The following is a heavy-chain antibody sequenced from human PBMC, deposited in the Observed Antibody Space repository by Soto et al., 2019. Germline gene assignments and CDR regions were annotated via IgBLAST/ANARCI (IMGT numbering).Heavy chain of an antibody. CDR3: ARLGAQEIDP. Sequence: PSETLSLTCTVSGGSISSGGYYWGWIRQPPGKGLEWIGSIYYSGSTYYNPSLKSRVTISVDTSKNQFSLKLSSVTAADTAVYYCARLGAQEIDPWGQGTLVTVSS. D-gene: IGHD3-16*01. CDR1: GGSISSGGYY. CDR2: IYYSGST. J-gene: IGHJ5*02. V-gene: IGHV4-39*01.